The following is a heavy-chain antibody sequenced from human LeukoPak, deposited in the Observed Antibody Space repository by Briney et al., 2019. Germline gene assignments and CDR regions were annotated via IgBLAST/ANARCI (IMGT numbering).Heavy chain of an antibody. CDR1: GGSISSSSYY. CDR2: IYYSGST. D-gene: IGHD6-19*01. Sequence: PSETLSLTCTVSGGSISSSSYYWGWIRQPPGKGLEWIGSIYYSGSTYYNPSLKSRVTISADTSKNQFSLKLSSVTAADTAVYYCARSKIAVAGYYFDYWGQGTLVTVSS. V-gene: IGHV4-39*01. CDR3: ARSKIAVAGYYFDY. J-gene: IGHJ4*02.